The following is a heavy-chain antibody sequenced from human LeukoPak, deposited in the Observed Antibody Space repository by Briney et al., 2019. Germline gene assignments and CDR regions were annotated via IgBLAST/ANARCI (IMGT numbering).Heavy chain of an antibody. V-gene: IGHV3-11*03. J-gene: IGHJ4*02. Sequence: GGSLRLSCAASGFTFSDYYMSWIRQAPGKGLEWVSYISSSSSYTNYADSVKGRFTISRDNAKNSLYLQTNSLRAEDTAVYYCARVVSGSYTPFDYWGQGTLVTVSS. D-gene: IGHD1-26*01. CDR1: GFTFSDYY. CDR2: ISSSSSYT. CDR3: ARVVSGSYTPFDY.